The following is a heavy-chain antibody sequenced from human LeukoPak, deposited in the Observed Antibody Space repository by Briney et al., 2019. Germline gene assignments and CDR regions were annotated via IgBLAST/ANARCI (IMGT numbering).Heavy chain of an antibody. CDR3: ARGAGWYNY. CDR1: DGSISDDY. J-gene: IGHJ4*02. V-gene: IGHV4-59*01. Sequence: PSETLSLTCTVSDGSISDDYWSWLRQPPGKGLEWIAYIYYSGTTNYNPSLKSRVTISIDTSKNQFSLKVSSVTAADTAVYYCARGAGWYNYWGQGTLVTISS. CDR2: IYYSGTT. D-gene: IGHD6-19*01.